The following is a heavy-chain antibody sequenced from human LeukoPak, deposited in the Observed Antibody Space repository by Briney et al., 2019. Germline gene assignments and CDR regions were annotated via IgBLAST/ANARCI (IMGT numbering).Heavy chain of an antibody. V-gene: IGHV4-4*07. Sequence: SETLSLTCTVSGGSISSYYWSWIRQPAGKGLEWIGRIYTSGSTNYNPSLESRVTMSVDTSKNQFSLKLSSVTVADTAVYYCARGGQMATIDYWGQGTLVTVSS. D-gene: IGHD5-24*01. CDR1: GGSISSYY. CDR2: IYTSGST. CDR3: ARGGQMATIDY. J-gene: IGHJ4*02.